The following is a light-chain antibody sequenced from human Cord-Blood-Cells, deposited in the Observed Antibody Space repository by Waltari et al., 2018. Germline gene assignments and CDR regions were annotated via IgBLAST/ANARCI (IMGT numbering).Light chain of an antibody. J-gene: IGLJ3*02. V-gene: IGLV2-8*01. CDR2: EVS. CDR1: SSDVGGYNS. CDR3: SSYAGSNNWV. Sequence: QSALTQPPSAAGSPGQSVTIACPGTSSDVGGYNSVSWYQQHPGIAPKLRIYEVSTRPSGVPDRFSGSKSGNTASLTVSGLQAEDEADYYCSSYAGSNNWVFGGGTKLTVL.